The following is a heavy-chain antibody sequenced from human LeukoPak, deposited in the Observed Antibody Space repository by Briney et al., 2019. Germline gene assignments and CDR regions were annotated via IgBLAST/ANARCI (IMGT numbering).Heavy chain of an antibody. Sequence: PSETLSLTCAVYGGPFSGYYWSWIRQPPGEGLEWIGEINHSGSTNYNPSLKSRVTISVDTSKNQFSLKLSSVTAADTAVYYCATQRRSSSSGWFDPWGQGTLVTVYS. CDR2: INHSGST. CDR3: ATQRRSSSSGWFDP. D-gene: IGHD6-6*01. CDR1: GGPFSGYY. J-gene: IGHJ5*02. V-gene: IGHV4-34*01.